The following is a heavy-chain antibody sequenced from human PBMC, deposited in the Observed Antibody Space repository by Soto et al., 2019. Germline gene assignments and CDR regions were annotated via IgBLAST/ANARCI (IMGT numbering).Heavy chain of an antibody. D-gene: IGHD3-3*01. V-gene: IGHV3-33*01. CDR1: GFTFSSYG. CDR2: IWYDGINK. CDR3: ARDIGVDALSYFQH. J-gene: IGHJ1*01. Sequence: PGGSLRLSCAASGFTFSSYGMHWVRQAPGKGLEWVAVIWYDGINKYYADSVKGRFTISRDNSKNTLYLQMNSLRAEDTAVYYCARDIGVDALSYFQHWGQGTLVTVSS.